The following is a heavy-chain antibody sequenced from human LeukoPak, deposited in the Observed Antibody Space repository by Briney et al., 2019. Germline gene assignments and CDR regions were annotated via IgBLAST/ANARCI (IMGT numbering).Heavy chain of an antibody. D-gene: IGHD3-3*01. J-gene: IGHJ4*02. Sequence: PSETLSLTCAVSGYSISSGYYWGWIRQPPGKGLEWIGSIYHSGSTYYNPSLKSRVTISVDTSKNQFSLKLSSVTAADTAVYYCARRITIFGVVITYYSDYWGQGTLVTVSS. CDR1: GYSISSGYY. CDR3: ARRITIFGVVITYYSDY. CDR2: IYHSGST. V-gene: IGHV4-38-2*01.